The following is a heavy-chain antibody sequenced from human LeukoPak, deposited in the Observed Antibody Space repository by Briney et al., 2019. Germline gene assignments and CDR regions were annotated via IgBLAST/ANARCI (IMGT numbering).Heavy chain of an antibody. V-gene: IGHV4-34*01. Sequence: PSETLSLTCAVYGGSFSGYYWSWIRQPPGKGLEWIGEINHSGSTNYDPSLKSRVTISVDTSKNQFSLKLSSVTAADTAVYYCASGSMMVRGSFGRYWGQGTLVTVSS. D-gene: IGHD3-10*01. CDR3: ASGSMMVRGSFGRY. J-gene: IGHJ4*02. CDR1: GGSFSGYY. CDR2: INHSGST.